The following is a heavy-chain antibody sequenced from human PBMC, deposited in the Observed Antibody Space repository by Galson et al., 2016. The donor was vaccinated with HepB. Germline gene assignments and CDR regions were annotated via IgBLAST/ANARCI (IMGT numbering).Heavy chain of an antibody. V-gene: IGHV3-53*01. J-gene: IGHJ5*02. D-gene: IGHD1-1*01. CDR2: ISSGGDT. CDR1: GFTVTTNY. Sequence: SLRLSCAASGFTVTTNYMSWVRQAPGKGLDWVSLISSGGDTSYADSVQGRFTISRDNSKNTLFLQMNSLRVEDTAVYYCVREQLGTDSNWFDPWGQGTLVIVSS. CDR3: VREQLGTDSNWFDP.